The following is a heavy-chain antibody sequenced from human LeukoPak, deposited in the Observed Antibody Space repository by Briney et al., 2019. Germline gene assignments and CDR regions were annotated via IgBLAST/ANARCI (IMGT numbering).Heavy chain of an antibody. CDR1: GGSISSSSYY. J-gene: IGHJ6*03. V-gene: IGHV4-61*05. Sequence: SETLSLTCTVSGGSISSSSYYWGWIRQPPGKGLEWIGYIYYSGSTNYKSSLKSRVTISVDTSKNQFSLKLRSVTAADTAVYYCARTTEGGYNYGYFYYYYMDVWGKGTTVTISS. CDR3: ARTTEGGYNYGYFYYYYMDV. CDR2: IYYSGST. D-gene: IGHD5-18*01.